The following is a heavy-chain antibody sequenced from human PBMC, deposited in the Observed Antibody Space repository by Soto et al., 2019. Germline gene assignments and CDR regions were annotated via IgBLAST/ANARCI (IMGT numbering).Heavy chain of an antibody. V-gene: IGHV3-11*04. D-gene: IGHD5-12*01. CDR3: ERVGVMAMISY. J-gene: IGHJ4*02. Sequence: PGGSLSLSWAASGFTFSNAWMSWVRQAPGKGLEWVSYISSSGSTIYYAVSVKGRFYISGDKAKNSLDLQMNSLRADYRAVYYYERVGVMAMISYWGKGTGDSVSS. CDR1: GFTFSNAW. CDR2: ISSSGSTI.